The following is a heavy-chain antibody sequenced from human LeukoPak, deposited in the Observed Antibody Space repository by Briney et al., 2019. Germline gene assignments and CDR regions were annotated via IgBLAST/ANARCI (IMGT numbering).Heavy chain of an antibody. CDR3: ARERYYDFWSGYPGMDV. CDR2: ISSSSSTI. Sequence: QPGGSLRLSCAASGFTFSSYSMNWVRQAPGKGLEWVSYISSSSSTIYYADSVKGRFTIFRDNAKNSLYLQMNSLRAEDTAVYYCARERYYDFWSGYPGMDVWGQGTTVTVSS. V-gene: IGHV3-48*01. CDR1: GFTFSSYS. J-gene: IGHJ6*02. D-gene: IGHD3-3*01.